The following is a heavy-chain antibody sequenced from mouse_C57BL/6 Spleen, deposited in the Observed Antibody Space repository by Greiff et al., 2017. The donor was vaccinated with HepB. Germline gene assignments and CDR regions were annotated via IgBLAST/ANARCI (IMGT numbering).Heavy chain of an antibody. CDR1: GYTFTSYW. J-gene: IGHJ4*01. D-gene: IGHD2-2*01. CDR3: ARGLRRYYYAMDY. Sequence: QVQLQQPGAELVRPGSSVKLSCKASGYTFTSYWMDWVKQRPGQGLEWIGNIYPSDSETHYNQKFKDKATLTVDKSSSTAYMQLSSLTSEDSAVYYCARGLRRYYYAMDYWGQGTSVTVSS. CDR2: IYPSDSET. V-gene: IGHV1-61*01.